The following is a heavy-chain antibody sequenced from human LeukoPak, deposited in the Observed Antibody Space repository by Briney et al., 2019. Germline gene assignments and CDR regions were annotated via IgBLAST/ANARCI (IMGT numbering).Heavy chain of an antibody. J-gene: IGHJ4*02. CDR1: GGSISSSNW. CDR3: ARDYYGSGSTFDY. CDR2: IYHSGST. Sequence: SETLSLTCAVSGGSISSSNWWSWVRQPPGKGLEWIGEIYHSGSTNYNPSLKSRVTISVDKSKNQFSLKLSSVTAAGTAVYYCARDYYGSGSTFDYWGQGTLVTVSS. V-gene: IGHV4-4*02. D-gene: IGHD3-10*01.